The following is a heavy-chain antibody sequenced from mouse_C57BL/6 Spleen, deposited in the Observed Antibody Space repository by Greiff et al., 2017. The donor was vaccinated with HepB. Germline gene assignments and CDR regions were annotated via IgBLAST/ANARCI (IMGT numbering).Heavy chain of an antibody. Sequence: ELNVVESGGGLVKPGRSLKLSCAASGFTFSDYGMHWVRQAPEKGLEWVAYISSGSSTIYYADTVKGRFTISRDNAKNTLFLQMTSLRSEDTAMYYCARPHYYGSSSYAMDYWGQGTSVTVSS. CDR2: ISSGSSTI. CDR1: GFTFSDYG. D-gene: IGHD1-1*01. CDR3: ARPHYYGSSSYAMDY. J-gene: IGHJ4*01. V-gene: IGHV5-17*01.